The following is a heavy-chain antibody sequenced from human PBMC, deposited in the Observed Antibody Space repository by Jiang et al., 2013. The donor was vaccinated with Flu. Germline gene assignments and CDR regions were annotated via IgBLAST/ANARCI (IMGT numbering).Heavy chain of an antibody. CDR3: ARRRVAGPLRYFDL. Sequence: YWIGWVRQMPGKGLEWMGIIYPGDSTTRYSPSFRGQVTLSADKSISTAYLQWSSLKASDTAMYYCARRRVAGPLRYFDLWGRGTLVTVSS. CDR1: YW. J-gene: IGHJ2*01. V-gene: IGHV5-51*01. CDR2: IYPGDSTT. D-gene: IGHD6-19*01.